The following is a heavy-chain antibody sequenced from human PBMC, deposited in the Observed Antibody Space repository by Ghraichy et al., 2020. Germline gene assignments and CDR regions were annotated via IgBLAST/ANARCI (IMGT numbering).Heavy chain of an antibody. Sequence: ASVKVSCKTSGYTFRDYYIHWVRQAPGQGLEWMGWINPNTGGTLYAQKFQDWVTMTREMSVSTAYMELRRLRSNDTAVYFCHLVLLGEFDYWGQGTPVTVSS. CDR2: INPNTGGT. D-gene: IGHD3-16*01. J-gene: IGHJ4*02. CDR3: HLVLLGEFDY. V-gene: IGHV1-2*04. CDR1: GYTFRDYY.